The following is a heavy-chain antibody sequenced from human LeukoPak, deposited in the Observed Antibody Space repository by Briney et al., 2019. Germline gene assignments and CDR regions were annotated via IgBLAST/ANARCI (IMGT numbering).Heavy chain of an antibody. Sequence: GGSLRLSCAASGFTFSSYGMHWVRRAPGKGLEWVSFIRYDGSNKDYADSVKGRFIISRDNSKNTLYLQMNSLRAEDTAVYYCAKMNLGAIDYWGQGTLVTVSS. V-gene: IGHV3-30*02. CDR1: GFTFSSYG. J-gene: IGHJ4*02. D-gene: IGHD1-26*01. CDR2: IRYDGSNK. CDR3: AKMNLGAIDY.